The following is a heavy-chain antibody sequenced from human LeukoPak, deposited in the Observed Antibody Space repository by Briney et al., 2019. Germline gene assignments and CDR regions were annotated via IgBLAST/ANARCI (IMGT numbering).Heavy chain of an antibody. CDR1: GFTFSSYA. CDR2: ISGSGGST. Sequence: GGSLRLSCAASGFTFSSYAMSWVRQAPGKGLEWVSAISGSGGSTYCADSVKGRFTISRDNSKNTLYLQMNSLRAEDTAVYYCAKDRSYYGSGSYYPYFDYWGQGTLVTVSS. V-gene: IGHV3-23*01. D-gene: IGHD3-10*01. CDR3: AKDRSYYGSGSYYPYFDY. J-gene: IGHJ4*02.